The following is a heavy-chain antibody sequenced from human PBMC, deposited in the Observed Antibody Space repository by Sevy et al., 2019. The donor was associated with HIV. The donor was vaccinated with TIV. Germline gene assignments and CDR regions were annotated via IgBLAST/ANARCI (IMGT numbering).Heavy chain of an antibody. V-gene: IGHV5-51*01. CDR1: GYSFTSYW. CDR2: IYPGDTDT. D-gene: IGHD1-1*01. CDR3: GRHQAVRPYGMDV. J-gene: IGHJ6*02. Sequence: GESLKISCKGSGYSFTSYWIGWVRQMPGKGLEWMGIIYPGDTDTRNSPSFQGQVTISADKSISTAYLQWSSLKASDTAMYYCGRHQAVRPYGMDVWGQGTTVTVSS.